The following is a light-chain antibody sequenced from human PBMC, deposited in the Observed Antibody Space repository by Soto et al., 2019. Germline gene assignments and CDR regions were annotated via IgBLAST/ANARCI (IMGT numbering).Light chain of an antibody. V-gene: IGKV3D-15*01. CDR2: KTS. Sequence: EIQMTQSPATLSGSPGERATLSCRASQTISSWLAWYQQKPGKAPKLLIYKTSTMTTGVPTRISGSGSGTEFTLTISSLQPEDFAVYYCQHYNSYPVAFGGGTKVEIK. J-gene: IGKJ4*01. CDR3: QHYNSYPVA. CDR1: QTISSW.